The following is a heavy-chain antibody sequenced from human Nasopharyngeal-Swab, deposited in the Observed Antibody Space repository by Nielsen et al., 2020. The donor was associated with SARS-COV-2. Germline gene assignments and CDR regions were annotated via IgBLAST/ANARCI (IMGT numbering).Heavy chain of an antibody. CDR2: IYYSGST. J-gene: IGHJ4*02. Sequence: WIRQPPGKGLEWIAYIYYSGSTYYNPSLKRRVTISVDTSKNQFSLKLSSVTAADTAVYYCARIAAAGIFDYWGQGTPVTVSS. D-gene: IGHD6-13*01. CDR3: ARIAAAGIFDY. V-gene: IGHV4-31*02.